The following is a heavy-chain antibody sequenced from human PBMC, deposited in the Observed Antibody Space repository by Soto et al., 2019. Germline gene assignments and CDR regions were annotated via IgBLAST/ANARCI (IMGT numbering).Heavy chain of an antibody. J-gene: IGHJ6*03. Sequence: QVQLVQSGAEVKKPGASVKVSCKASGYTFPSYYMHWVRQAPGQGLEWMGIINPSGGSTTYAQKVQGRVTMTRDTSTSTVYMELSSLRSEDTAVYYCARADDDIWGSYRFMDVWGKGTTVTVSS. D-gene: IGHD3-16*02. CDR2: INPSGGST. CDR3: ARADDDIWGSYRFMDV. V-gene: IGHV1-46*03. CDR1: GYTFPSYY.